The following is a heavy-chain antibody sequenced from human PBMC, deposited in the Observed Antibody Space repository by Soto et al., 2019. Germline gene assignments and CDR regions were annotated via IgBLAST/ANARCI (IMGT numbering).Heavy chain of an antibody. CDR2: ISAYNGNT. CDR3: ARGGYSGYYLGSYYYYGMDV. CDR1: GYTFTSYG. J-gene: IGHJ6*02. D-gene: IGHD5-12*01. V-gene: IGHV1-18*04. Sequence: GASVKVSCKASGYTFTSYGISWVRQAPGQGLEWMGWISAYNGNTNYAQKLQGRVTMTTDTSTSTAYMELRSLRSDDTAVYYCARGGYSGYYLGSYYYYGMDVWGQGTTVTVSS.